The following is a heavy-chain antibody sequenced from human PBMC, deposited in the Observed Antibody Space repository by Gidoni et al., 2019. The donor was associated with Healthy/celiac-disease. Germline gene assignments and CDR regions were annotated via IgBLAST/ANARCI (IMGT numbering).Heavy chain of an antibody. V-gene: IGHV4-39*01. CDR3: ARPLIVGATTHYYYGMDV. CDR1: GGSISSSSYY. CDR2: IYYSGST. D-gene: IGHD1-26*01. J-gene: IGHJ6*02. Sequence: QLQLQESGPGLVKPSETLSLTCTVSGGSISSSSYYWGWIRQPPGKGLEWIGSIYYSGSTYYNPSLKSRVTISVDTSKNQFSLKLSSVTAADTAVYYCARPLIVGATTHYYYGMDVWGQGTTVTVSS.